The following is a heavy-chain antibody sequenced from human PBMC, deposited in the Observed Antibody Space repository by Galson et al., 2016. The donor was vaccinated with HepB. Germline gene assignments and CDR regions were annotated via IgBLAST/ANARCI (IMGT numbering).Heavy chain of an antibody. Sequence: SLRLSCAASGFIFSDFYMSWIRQAPGKGLEWVASISDNGLRTNYAQSVEGRFTISRDNARDSPYLQMNTLGVGDTAVYYCARRDSSPDYWGQGTLVTVSS. D-gene: IGHD3-3*01. CDR2: ISDNGLRT. CDR1: GFIFSDFY. V-gene: IGHV3-11*06. CDR3: ARRDSSPDY. J-gene: IGHJ4*02.